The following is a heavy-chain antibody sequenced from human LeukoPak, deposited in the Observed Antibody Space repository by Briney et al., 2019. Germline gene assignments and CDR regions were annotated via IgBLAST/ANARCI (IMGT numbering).Heavy chain of an antibody. Sequence: SETLSLTCTVSGGSISSSSYYWGWIRQSPGKGLEWIGSIYYSGSTYYNPSLKSRVTISVDTSKNQFSLKLSSVTAADTAVYYCARQSLITIFGVVTSNNWFDPWGQGTLVTVSS. CDR3: ARQSLITIFGVVTSNNWFDP. CDR2: IYYSGST. CDR1: GGSISSSSYY. J-gene: IGHJ5*02. V-gene: IGHV4-39*01. D-gene: IGHD3-3*01.